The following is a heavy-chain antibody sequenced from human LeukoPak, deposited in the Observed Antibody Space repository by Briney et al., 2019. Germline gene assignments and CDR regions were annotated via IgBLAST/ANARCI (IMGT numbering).Heavy chain of an antibody. D-gene: IGHD6-13*01. CDR2: ISAYNGNT. J-gene: IGHJ5*02. Sequence: GASVKVSCKASGYTFTGYYMHWVRQAPGQGLEWMGWISAYNGNTNYAQKLQGRVTMTTDTSTSTAYMELRSLRSDDTAVYYCARDRVYSSHLNWFDPWGQGTLVTVSS. CDR1: GYTFTGYY. CDR3: ARDRVYSSHLNWFDP. V-gene: IGHV1-18*04.